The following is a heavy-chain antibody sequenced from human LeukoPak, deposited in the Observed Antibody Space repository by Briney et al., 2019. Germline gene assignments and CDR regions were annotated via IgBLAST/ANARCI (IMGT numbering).Heavy chain of an antibody. CDR3: TRDSSYGDYSTAFDY. J-gene: IGHJ4*02. CDR2: SGSTT. V-gene: IGHV3-69-1*01. Sequence: PGGSLRLSCAASGFTFDDYAMHWVRQAPGKGLEWASSSGSTTDYSDSVKGRFTISRDNSKNTLYLQMNSLRADDTAVYYCTRDSSYGDYSTAFDYWGQGALVTVSS. D-gene: IGHD4-17*01. CDR1: GFTFDDYA.